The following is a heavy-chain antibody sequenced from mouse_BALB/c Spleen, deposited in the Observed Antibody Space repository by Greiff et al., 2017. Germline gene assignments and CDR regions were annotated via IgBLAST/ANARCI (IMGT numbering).Heavy chain of an antibody. V-gene: IGHV3-6*02. CDR3: ASNWAWFAY. CDR2: ISYDGSN. J-gene: IGHJ3*01. Sequence: EVKVEESGPGLVKPSQSLSLTCSVTGYSITSGYYWNWIRQFPGNKLEWMGYISYDGSNNYNPSLKNRISITRDTSKNQFFLKLNSVTTEDTATYYCASNWAWFAYWGQGTLVTVSA. D-gene: IGHD4-1*02. CDR1: GYSITSGYY.